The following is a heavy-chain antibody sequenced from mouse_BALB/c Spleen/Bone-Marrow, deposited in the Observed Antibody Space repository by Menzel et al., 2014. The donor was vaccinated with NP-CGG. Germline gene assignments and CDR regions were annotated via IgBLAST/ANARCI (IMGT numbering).Heavy chain of an antibody. CDR1: GFTFSDYY. J-gene: IGHJ3*01. Sequence: EVQGVESGGGLVQPGGSLKLSCAPSGFTFSDYYMYWVRQTPEKRLEWVAYISTGGGSTYYPDTVKGRFTISRDNAKNTLYLQMSRLKSEDTAMYYCARHDGYRTWFAYWGQGTLVTVSA. D-gene: IGHD2-3*01. V-gene: IGHV5-12*01. CDR3: ARHDGYRTWFAY. CDR2: ISTGGGST.